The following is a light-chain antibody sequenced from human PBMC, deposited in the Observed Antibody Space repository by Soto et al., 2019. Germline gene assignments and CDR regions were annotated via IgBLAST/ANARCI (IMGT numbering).Light chain of an antibody. CDR2: DAS. J-gene: IGKJ5*01. V-gene: IGKV3-11*01. Sequence: EIGLTQSPATLSLSPGERATLSCRASQSVSSYLAWYQQKPGQAPRPLIYDASNRATGIPARFSGSGSGTDFTLTISSLEPEDFAVYHCQQRSNWITFGQGTRLEIK. CDR1: QSVSSY. CDR3: QQRSNWIT.